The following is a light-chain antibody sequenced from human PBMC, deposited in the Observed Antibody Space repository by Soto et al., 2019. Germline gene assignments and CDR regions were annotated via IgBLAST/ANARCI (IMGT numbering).Light chain of an antibody. CDR3: QQYVSSWT. J-gene: IGKJ1*01. CDR1: QSVSSD. V-gene: IGKV3-15*01. Sequence: EIVMTQSPSTLSVSPGERATLSCRASQSVSSDLAWYQQKPGQAPRLLIYGASTRATGIPARFSGSGSGTDFTLTISRLEPEDFAVYYCQQYVSSWTFGQGTKVDIK. CDR2: GAS.